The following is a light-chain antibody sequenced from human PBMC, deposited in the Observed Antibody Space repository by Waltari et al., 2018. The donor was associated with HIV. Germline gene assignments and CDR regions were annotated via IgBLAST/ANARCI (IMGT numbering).Light chain of an antibody. CDR3: QQYNNWPGKT. V-gene: IGKV3-15*01. CDR1: QSVSSN. CDR2: GAS. Sequence: EIVMTQSPATLSVSPGERATLSCRASQSVSSNLAWYQQKPGQAPRLLIYGASTRATGIPGRFGGSGSGTVFTLTISSLQSEDFAVYYCQQYNNWPGKTFGQGTKVEIK. J-gene: IGKJ1*01.